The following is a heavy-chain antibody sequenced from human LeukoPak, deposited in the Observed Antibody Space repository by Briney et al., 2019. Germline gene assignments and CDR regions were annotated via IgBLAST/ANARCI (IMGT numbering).Heavy chain of an antibody. V-gene: IGHV3-23*01. CDR2: ISGSGGST. CDR1: GFTFSSYA. CDR3: ARDKSYYDSSGYSFDY. Sequence: GETLRLSCVASGFTFSSYAMSWVRQAPGKGLEWVSAISGSGGSTYYADSVKGRFTISRDNAKNSLYLQMNSLRAEDTAVYYCARDKSYYDSSGYSFDYWGQGTLVTVSS. J-gene: IGHJ4*02. D-gene: IGHD3-22*01.